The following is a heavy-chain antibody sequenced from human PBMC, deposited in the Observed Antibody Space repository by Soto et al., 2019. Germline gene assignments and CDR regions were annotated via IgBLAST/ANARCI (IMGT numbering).Heavy chain of an antibody. CDR2: IGQDGSQT. CDR1: GFSISRHW. Sequence: EVHLVESGGGLVQPGGSLRLSCAASGFSISRHWMSWVRQAPGKGLEWVAEIGQDGSQTYYVDSVKGRFTISGDNARNSVSLQMNSLRADDTAVYYCAKDSGSCPWTSFCFDCWGQGTLVTVSS. D-gene: IGHD1-26*01. CDR3: AKDSGSCPWTSFCFDC. J-gene: IGHJ4*02. V-gene: IGHV3-7*03.